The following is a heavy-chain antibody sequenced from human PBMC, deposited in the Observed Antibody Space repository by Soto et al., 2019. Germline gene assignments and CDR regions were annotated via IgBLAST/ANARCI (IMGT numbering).Heavy chain of an antibody. CDR2: ISYDGSNQ. D-gene: IGHD3-22*01. CDR3: ARDQHSSFDY. V-gene: IGHV3-30-3*01. Sequence: QVQLVESGGGVVQPGRSLRLSCAASGFTFNSYAMHWVRQAPDKGLEWVGFISYDGSNQYYADSVKGRFTISRDNCKNTLFVQMNSLRNEDTAIYFCARDQHSSFDYWGQGTLVTVSS. CDR1: GFTFNSYA. J-gene: IGHJ4*02.